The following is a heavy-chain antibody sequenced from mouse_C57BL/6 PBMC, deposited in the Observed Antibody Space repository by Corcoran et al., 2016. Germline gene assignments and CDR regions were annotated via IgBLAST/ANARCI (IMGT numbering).Heavy chain of an antibody. CDR2: INPNNGGT. J-gene: IGHJ3*01. CDR3: ASGGYDGYLAWFAY. V-gene: IGHV1-26*01. Sequence: EVQLQQSGPELVKPGASVKISCKASGYTFTDYYMNWVKQSHGKSLEWIGDINPNNGGTSYNQKFKGKATLTVDKSSSTAYMELRSLTSEDSAVYYCASGGYDGYLAWFAYWGQGTLVTVSA. CDR1: GYTFTDYY. D-gene: IGHD2-3*01.